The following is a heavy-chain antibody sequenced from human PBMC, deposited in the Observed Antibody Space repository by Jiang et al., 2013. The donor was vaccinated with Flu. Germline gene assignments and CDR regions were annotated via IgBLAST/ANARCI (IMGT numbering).Heavy chain of an antibody. CDR3: ARGRSWYNWFDP. Sequence: LLKPSETLSLHCSVSGGSFNDYSWTWIRQSPGTGLQWIGDINHRGVINYNPFLKSGVTISVDTLENQFSLILKSVTAADTGVYYCARGRSWYNWFDPWGQGTPVIVSS. CDR2: INHRGVI. D-gene: IGHD6-19*01. CDR1: GGSFNDYS. V-gene: IGHV4-34*01. J-gene: IGHJ5*02.